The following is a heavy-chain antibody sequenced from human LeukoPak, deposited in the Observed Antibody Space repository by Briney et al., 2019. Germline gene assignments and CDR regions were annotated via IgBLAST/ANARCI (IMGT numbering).Heavy chain of an antibody. Sequence: SETLSLTCAVYGGSFSGYYWSWIRQPPGKGLEWIGEINHSGSTNYNPSLKSRVTISVDTSKNQFSLKLSPVTAADTAVYYCARDTGNRDYWGQGTLVTVSS. CDR2: INHSGST. CDR3: ARDTGNRDY. CDR1: GGSFSGYY. D-gene: IGHD1-14*01. V-gene: IGHV4-34*01. J-gene: IGHJ4*02.